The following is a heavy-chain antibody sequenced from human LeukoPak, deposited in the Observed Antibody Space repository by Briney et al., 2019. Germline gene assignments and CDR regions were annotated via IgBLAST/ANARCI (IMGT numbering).Heavy chain of an antibody. CDR2: ISGSGEST. V-gene: IGHV3-23*01. Sequence: GGSLRLSCAASGFSFSSFAMSWVRQAPGKGLEWVSAISGSGESTYYEDSVKGRFTISRDNSKNTVDVQMNSLRAEDAAVYYCAKDVGGTNFHYMDVWGKGTTVIVSS. J-gene: IGHJ6*03. CDR3: AKDVGGTNFHYMDV. CDR1: GFSFSSFA. D-gene: IGHD1-26*01.